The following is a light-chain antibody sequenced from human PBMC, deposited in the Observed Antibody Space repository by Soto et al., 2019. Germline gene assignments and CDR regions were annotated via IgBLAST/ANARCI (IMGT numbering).Light chain of an antibody. Sequence: EIVMTQSPATLSVSPGERATLSCRASQSVNSNLAWYQQKPGQAPRLLIYGASTRAAGIPARFSGSGSGTEFSLTISSLQSEHFAVYYCQQYNNRPPDTFGQGTKLEIK. V-gene: IGKV3-15*01. J-gene: IGKJ2*01. CDR3: QQYNNRPPDT. CDR1: QSVNSN. CDR2: GAS.